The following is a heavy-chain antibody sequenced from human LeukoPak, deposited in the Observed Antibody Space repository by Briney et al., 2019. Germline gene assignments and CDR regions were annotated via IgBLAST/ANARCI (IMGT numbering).Heavy chain of an antibody. V-gene: IGHV3-7*01. J-gene: IGHJ4*02. CDR1: GFTFSSSW. CDR3: AKDSKTYSGSYGVDY. Sequence: GGSLRLSCAASGFTFSSSWMSWVRQAPGKGLEWVANIKQDGSEKYYVDSVKGRFTISRDNAKKSLYLQMNSLRAEDTAVYYCAKDSKTYSGSYGVDYWGQGTLVTVSS. CDR2: IKQDGSEK. D-gene: IGHD1-26*01.